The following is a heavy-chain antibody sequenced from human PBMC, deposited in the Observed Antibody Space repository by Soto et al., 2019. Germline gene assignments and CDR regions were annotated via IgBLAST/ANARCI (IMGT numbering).Heavy chain of an antibody. D-gene: IGHD5-12*01. J-gene: IGHJ4*02. V-gene: IGHV3-11*05. CDR3: ARERNGYNSIFDY. CDR1: GFTFSDYY. CDR2: ISSTSRYT. Sequence: QVQLVESGGGLVKPGGSLRFSCAASGFTFSDYYMTWIRQAPGKGLEWVSYISSTSRYTNYADSVKGRFTISRDNAKNSLYLQMNSLRAEDTAVYYCARERNGYNSIFDYWGQGTLVTVSS.